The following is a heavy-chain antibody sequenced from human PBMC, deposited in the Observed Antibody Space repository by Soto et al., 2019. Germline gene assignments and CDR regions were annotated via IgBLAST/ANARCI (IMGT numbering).Heavy chain of an antibody. CDR3: ARDSRGVVTALDY. J-gene: IGHJ4*02. CDR2: VYYSGST. Sequence: SETLSLTCTVSGASINSDYCSCIRHPPLKGLEWIGNVYYSGSTNYNPSLKSRLTISVDKSKNQFSLKLTSVTAADTAVYYCARDSRGVVTALDYWGQGTTVTVSS. V-gene: IGHV4-59*01. D-gene: IGHD2-21*02. CDR1: GASINSDY.